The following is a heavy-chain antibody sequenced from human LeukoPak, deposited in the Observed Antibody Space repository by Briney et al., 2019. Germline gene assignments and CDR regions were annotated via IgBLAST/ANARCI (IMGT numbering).Heavy chain of an antibody. CDR1: GGSVSSNSAT. Sequence: SQTLSLTCAISGGSVSSNSATSNGTRHSPSGGLEWLGRTYYKSKWYNDYAVYVKSRITINSDTCKNQFCLQLKPVTPEDTAVYYCARVSSPWSPRDAFDIWGQVTKVTVSS. V-gene: IGHV6-1*01. J-gene: IGHJ3*02. D-gene: IGHD1-26*01. CDR3: ARVSSPWSPRDAFDI. CDR2: TYYKSKWYN.